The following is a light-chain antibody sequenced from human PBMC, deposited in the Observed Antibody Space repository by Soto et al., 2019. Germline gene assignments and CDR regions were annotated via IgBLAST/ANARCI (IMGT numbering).Light chain of an antibody. CDR3: QQYGNSAPNT. Sequence: EMVLTQSPGTLSLSPGERATLSCRASQSVTSNYLAWYQQKPGQAPRLLVYAASSRATGIPDRFSGSGSGTDFTLTISRLEPEDFVMYYCQQYGNSAPNTFGQGTRLEIE. V-gene: IGKV3-20*01. J-gene: IGKJ5*01. CDR2: AAS. CDR1: QSVTSNY.